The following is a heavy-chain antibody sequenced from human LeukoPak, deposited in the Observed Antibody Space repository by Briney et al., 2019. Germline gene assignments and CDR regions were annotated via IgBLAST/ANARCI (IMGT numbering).Heavy chain of an antibody. Sequence: SETLSLTCTVSGGSISGYYWSWIRQPPGKGLEWIGEINHSGSTNYNPSLKSRVTISVDTSKNQFSLKLSSVTAADTAVYYCARIPTVTFFDYWGQGTLVTVSS. CDR1: GGSISGYY. CDR3: ARIPTVTFFDY. CDR2: INHSGST. V-gene: IGHV4-34*01. D-gene: IGHD4-17*01. J-gene: IGHJ4*02.